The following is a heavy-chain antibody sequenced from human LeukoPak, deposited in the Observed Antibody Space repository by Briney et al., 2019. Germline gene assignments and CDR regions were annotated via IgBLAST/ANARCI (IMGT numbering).Heavy chain of an antibody. V-gene: IGHV4-59*11. CDR1: GDSISSHY. CDR2: IHYGGTT. D-gene: IGHD6-19*01. J-gene: IGHJ4*02. CDR3: ARGGWSLDY. Sequence: PSETLSLTCSVSGDSISSHYWTWIRQPPGKGLEWIGYIHYGGTTNYNPSLKSRITTSLDTSKNQFSLKLNSVTAADTAVYYCARGGWSLDYWGQGTLVTVSS.